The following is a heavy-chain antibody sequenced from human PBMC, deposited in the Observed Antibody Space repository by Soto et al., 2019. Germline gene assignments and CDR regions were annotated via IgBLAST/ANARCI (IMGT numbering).Heavy chain of an antibody. D-gene: IGHD2-2*01. V-gene: IGHV3-23*01. CDR1: GFTFSSYA. CDR3: AKDIVVVPAAHPNYYYYYGMDV. J-gene: IGHJ6*02. Sequence: EVQLLESGGGLVQPGGSLRLSCAASGFTFSSYAMSWVRQAPGKGLEWVSAISGSGGRTYYADSVKGRFTISRDNSKNTLYLQMNSLRAEDTAVYYCAKDIVVVPAAHPNYYYYYGMDVWGQGTTVTVSS. CDR2: ISGSGGRT.